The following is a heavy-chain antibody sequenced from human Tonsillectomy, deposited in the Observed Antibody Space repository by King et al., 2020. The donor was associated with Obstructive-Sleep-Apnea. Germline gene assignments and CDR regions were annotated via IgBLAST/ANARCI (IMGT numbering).Heavy chain of an antibody. Sequence: DVQLVESGGGLVQPGGSLRLSCAASGFTFSNYAMSWVRQAPGQGLEWVSGISGGGGSTYYAYSVEGRFIISRDNSKNTLYLQMNSLRAEDTAVYYCAKTVYSSPRELYYFDYWGQGTLVTVSS. V-gene: IGHV3-23*04. CDR2: ISGGGGST. CDR1: GFTFSNYA. D-gene: IGHD6-13*01. J-gene: IGHJ4*02. CDR3: AKTVYSSPRELYYFDY.